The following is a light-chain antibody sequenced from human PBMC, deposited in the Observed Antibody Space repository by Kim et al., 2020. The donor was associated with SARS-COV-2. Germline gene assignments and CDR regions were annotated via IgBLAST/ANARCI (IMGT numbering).Light chain of an antibody. CDR2: DTT. V-gene: IGLV7-46*01. CDR3: LVSYSDARRV. J-gene: IGLJ3*02. CDR1: TGAVTSGHS. Sequence: QAVVTQEPSLTVSPGGTVTLTCNSSTGAVTSGHSPYWFQQKPGQAPRTLFYDTTNKHSWTPARFSGSLLGGSAALTLSDAQPEDEADYYCLVSYSDARRVFGGGTQLTVL.